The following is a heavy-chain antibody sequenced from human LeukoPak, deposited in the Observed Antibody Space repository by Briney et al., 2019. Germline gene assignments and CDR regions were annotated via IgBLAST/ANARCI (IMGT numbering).Heavy chain of an antibody. V-gene: IGHV4-34*01. Sequence: PSETLSLTCAVYGGSFSGYYWSWIRQPPGKGLEWIGEINHSGSTNYNPSLKSRVTISVDTSKNQFSLKLSSVTAADTAVYYCASSAGEHLANWGQGTLVTVSS. CDR2: INHSGST. CDR1: GGSFSGYY. CDR3: ASSAGEHLAN. J-gene: IGHJ4*02. D-gene: IGHD1/OR15-1a*01.